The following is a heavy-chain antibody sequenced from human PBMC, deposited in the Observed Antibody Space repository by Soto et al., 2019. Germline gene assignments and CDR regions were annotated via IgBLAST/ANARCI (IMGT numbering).Heavy chain of an antibody. CDR1: GGSISSGGYY. CDR2: IYYSGST. CDR3: AREALRAAGTLDFDY. Sequence: QVQLQESGPGLVKPSQTLSLTCTVSGGSISSGGYYWSWIRQHPGKGLEWIGYIYYSGSTYYNPSLKSRVTISVDTSKNQFSPKLSSVTAADTAVYYCAREALRAAGTLDFDYWGQGTLVTVSS. V-gene: IGHV4-31*03. D-gene: IGHD6-13*01. J-gene: IGHJ4*02.